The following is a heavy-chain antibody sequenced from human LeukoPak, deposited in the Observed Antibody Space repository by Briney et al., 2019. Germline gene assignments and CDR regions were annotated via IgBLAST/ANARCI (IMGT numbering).Heavy chain of an antibody. Sequence: QPGRSLRLSCAASGFTFSSYGMHWVRQAPGKGPEWVSYISSSGTTIYYADSVKGRFTASRDNSKNTLYLQMNSLRAEDTAVYYCARDSSGYYYYAFDIWGQGTMVTVSS. D-gene: IGHD3-22*01. CDR2: ISSSGTTI. CDR3: ARDSSGYYYYAFDI. CDR1: GFTFSSYG. V-gene: IGHV3-48*01. J-gene: IGHJ3*02.